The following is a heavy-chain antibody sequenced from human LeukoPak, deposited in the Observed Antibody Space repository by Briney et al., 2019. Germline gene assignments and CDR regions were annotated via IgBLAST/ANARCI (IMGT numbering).Heavy chain of an antibody. CDR2: IYSGGST. J-gene: IGHJ3*02. D-gene: IGHD2-21*01. CDR3: ARDFGYSLGAFDI. CDR1: GFTFSSNY. V-gene: IGHV3-53*01. Sequence: GGSLRLSCAASGFTFSSNYMSWVRQAPGKGLEWVSVIYSGGSTYYADSVKGRFTISRDNYKNTLYLQMNSLRAEDTAVYYCARDFGYSLGAFDIWGQGTMVTVSS.